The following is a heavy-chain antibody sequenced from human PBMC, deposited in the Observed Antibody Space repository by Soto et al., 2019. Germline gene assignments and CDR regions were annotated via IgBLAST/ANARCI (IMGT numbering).Heavy chain of an antibody. J-gene: IGHJ4*02. Sequence: PSETLSLTCTVSGGSIFSYLWSWIRQPPGKGLEWIGYINHSGTTYYNPSLKSRVTISVHTSSSQFSLKLSSVTAVDTAVYYCARGLISGSHYSGGWYYFDSWGQGTQVTSP. V-gene: IGHV4-59*12. D-gene: IGHD1-26*01. CDR2: INHSGTT. CDR1: GGSIFSYL. CDR3: ARGLISGSHYSGGWYYFDS.